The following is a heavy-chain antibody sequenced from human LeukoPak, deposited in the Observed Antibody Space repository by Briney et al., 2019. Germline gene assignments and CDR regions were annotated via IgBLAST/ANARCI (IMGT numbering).Heavy chain of an antibody. CDR2: INHSGST. V-gene: IGHV4-34*01. J-gene: IGHJ3*02. Sequence: SETLSLTXAVYGGPFSGYYWRWIRQPPGKGLEWIGEINHSGSTNYNPSLKSRVTISVDTSKNQFSLKLSPVTAADTAVYYCARGVGLRSDFDIWGQGTMVTVSS. CDR1: GGPFSGYY. CDR3: ARGVGLRSDFDI. D-gene: IGHD3-3*01.